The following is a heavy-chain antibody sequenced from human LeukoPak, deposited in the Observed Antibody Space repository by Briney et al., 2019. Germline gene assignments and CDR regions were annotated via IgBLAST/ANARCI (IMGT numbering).Heavy chain of an antibody. CDR3: ARDSHCSSTSCYPDY. J-gene: IGHJ4*02. V-gene: IGHV1-69*13. D-gene: IGHD2-2*01. CDR1: GGTFSSYA. Sequence: SVKVSCKASGGTFSSYAISWVRQAPGQGLGWMGGIIPIFGTANYAQKFQGRVTITADESTSTAYMELSSLRSEDTAVYYCARDSHCSSTSCYPDYWGQGTLITVSS. CDR2: IIPIFGTA.